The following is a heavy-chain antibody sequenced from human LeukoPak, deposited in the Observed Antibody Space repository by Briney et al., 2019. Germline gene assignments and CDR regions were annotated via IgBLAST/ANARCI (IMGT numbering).Heavy chain of an antibody. CDR2: IRHDGNEE. CDR3: ARDPRRGFSPDAFDV. D-gene: IGHD3-10*01. J-gene: IGHJ3*01. Sequence: GGSLRLSCAASGFIFSKYGMHWVRQAPGRGLEWLALIRHDGNEEWYVDSVRGRFTISRDNSKNTVFLQMNSLIADDTAVYYCARDPRRGFSPDAFDVWGQGTTVTVSS. CDR1: GFIFSKYG. V-gene: IGHV3-30*02.